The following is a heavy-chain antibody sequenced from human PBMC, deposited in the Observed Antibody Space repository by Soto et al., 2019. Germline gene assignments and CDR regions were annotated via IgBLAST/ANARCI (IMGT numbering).Heavy chain of an antibody. V-gene: IGHV1-18*01. CDR2: ISAYNGNT. Sequence: ASVKVSCKASGYTFTSYGVSWVPQAPGQGLEWMGWISAYNGNTKYAQKLQGRVTMTTDTSTNTAYMDLRSLRSDDTAVYYCARDSPPVDYWGQGTLVTVSS. J-gene: IGHJ4*02. CDR3: ARDSPPVDY. CDR1: GYTFTSYG.